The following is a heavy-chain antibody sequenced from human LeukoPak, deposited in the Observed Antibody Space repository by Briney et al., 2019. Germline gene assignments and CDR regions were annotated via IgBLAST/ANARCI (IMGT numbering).Heavy chain of an antibody. J-gene: IGHJ4*02. CDR3: ARRSTVTTFDY. CDR2: IYYSGST. CDR1: GGSISSYY. Sequence: SETLSLTCTVSGGSISSYYWSWIRHPGEELEWIGYIYYSGSTNYNPSLKSRVTISVDTSKNQFSLKLSSVTAADTAVYYCARRSTVTTFDYWGQGTLVTVSS. V-gene: IGHV4-59*08. D-gene: IGHD4-11*01.